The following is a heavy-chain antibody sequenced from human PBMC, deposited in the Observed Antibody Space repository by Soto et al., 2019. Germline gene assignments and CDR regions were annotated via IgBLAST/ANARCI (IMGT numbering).Heavy chain of an antibody. Sequence: QVLLQQWGAGLLKPSETLSLTCAVYGGSFSAYYWSWIRQPPGKGLEWIGEINHSGSTNYNTSLKHLVTISVDTSKNQFSLKLSSVTAADTAVYYCARTSKFEYWGQVTLVTVSS. D-gene: IGHD6-6*01. V-gene: IGHV4-34*01. J-gene: IGHJ4*02. CDR2: INHSGST. CDR3: ARTSKFEY. CDR1: GGSFSAYY.